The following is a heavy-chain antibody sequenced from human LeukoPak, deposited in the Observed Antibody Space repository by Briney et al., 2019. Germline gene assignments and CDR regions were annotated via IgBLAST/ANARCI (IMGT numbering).Heavy chain of an antibody. CDR3: ARRGVRKTGYSYGYDFYYYYYYMDV. D-gene: IGHD5-18*01. CDR2: INHSGST. V-gene: IGHV4-39*07. Sequence: SETLSLTCTVSGDSISSSNSYWGWIRQPPGKGLEWIGEINHSGSTNYNPSLKSRVTISVDTSKNQFSLKLSSVTAADTAVYYCARRGVRKTGYSYGYDFYYYYYYMDVWGKGTTVTISS. CDR1: GDSISSSNSY. J-gene: IGHJ6*03.